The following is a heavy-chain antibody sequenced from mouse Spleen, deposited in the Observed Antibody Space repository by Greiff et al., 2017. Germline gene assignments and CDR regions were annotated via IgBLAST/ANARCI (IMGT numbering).Heavy chain of an antibody. CDR1: GYTFTSYW. D-gene: IGHD1-1*01. Sequence: VQLQQSGAELVMPGASVKLSCKASGYTFTSYWMHWVKQRPGQGLEWIGEIDPSDSYTNYNQKFKGKATLTVDKSSSTAYMQLSSLTSEDSAVYYCANLRSETWFAYWGQGTLVTVSA. J-gene: IGHJ3*01. CDR2: IDPSDSYT. CDR3: ANLRSETWFAY. V-gene: IGHV1-69*01.